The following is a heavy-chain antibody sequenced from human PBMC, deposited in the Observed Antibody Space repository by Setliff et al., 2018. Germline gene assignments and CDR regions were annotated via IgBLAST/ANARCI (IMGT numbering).Heavy chain of an antibody. J-gene: IGHJ4*02. CDR3: ATGSLAIAGTGH. D-gene: IGHD6-13*01. Sequence: GASVKVSCKASGYTLTTYLMNWVRQAPGQGLEWMGYINTRTGEPMYAQGSTGRFVFSLDPSVSTAYLEISSLKAEDTAHYYCATGSLAIAGTGHWGQGTLVTVSS. CDR1: GYTLTTYL. V-gene: IGHV7-4-1*02. CDR2: INTRTGEP.